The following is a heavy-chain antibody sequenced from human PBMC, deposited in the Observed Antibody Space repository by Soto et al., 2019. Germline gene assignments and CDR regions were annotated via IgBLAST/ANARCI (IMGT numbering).Heavy chain of an antibody. CDR3: ATLVTIGGPTLHPYYFDY. Sequence: PGGSLRLSCTTSGFLFSSRALSWVRQAPGKGLEWVSGISSSGGRTYYADSVKGRLTISRDNSKKTLYLQMRSLRGEDTAIYYCATLVTIGGPTLHPYYFDYWGQGTPVTVSS. CDR1: GFLFSSRA. J-gene: IGHJ4*02. D-gene: IGHD1-26*01. V-gene: IGHV3-23*01. CDR2: ISSSGGRT.